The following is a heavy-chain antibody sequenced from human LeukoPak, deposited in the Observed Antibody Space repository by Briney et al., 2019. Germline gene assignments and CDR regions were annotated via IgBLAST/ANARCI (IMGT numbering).Heavy chain of an antibody. Sequence: PGGSLRLSCAASGFTFSNYWVHWVRQAAGKGLLWVSRINSDGTSTSHADFVEGRFSISRDNAKNTVSLQMNSLRAEDTAVYYCATEMATIRSFDYWGQGTLVTVSS. CDR2: INSDGTST. CDR3: ATEMATIRSFDY. CDR1: GFTFSNYW. D-gene: IGHD5-24*01. V-gene: IGHV3-74*01. J-gene: IGHJ4*02.